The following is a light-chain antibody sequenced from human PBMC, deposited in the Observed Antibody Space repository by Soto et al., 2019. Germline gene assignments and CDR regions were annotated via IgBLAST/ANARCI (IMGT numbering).Light chain of an antibody. CDR3: SSYAGSMNLI. V-gene: IGLV2-8*01. CDR1: SSDVGGHNH. J-gene: IGLJ2*01. Sequence: QSALTQPPSASGSPGQSVTISCTGSSSDVGGHNHVSWYQQHPGKAPKLMIYEVSQRPSGVPDRFSGSKSVNTASLTVSGLQAEDEADYYCSSYAGSMNLIFGGGTKVTVL. CDR2: EVS.